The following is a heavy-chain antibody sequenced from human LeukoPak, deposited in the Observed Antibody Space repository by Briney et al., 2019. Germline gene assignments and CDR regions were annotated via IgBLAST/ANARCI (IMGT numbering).Heavy chain of an antibody. CDR3: ARDPPGYCSGGSCYRGYYYMDV. V-gene: IGHV1-2*02. J-gene: IGHJ6*03. CDR1: GYTFTGYY. D-gene: IGHD2-15*01. Sequence: ASVKVSCKASGYTFTGYYMHWVRQAPGQGLEWMGWINPNSCGTNYAQKFQGRVTMTRDTSISTAYMELSRLRSDDTAVYYCARDPPGYCSGGSCYRGYYYMDVWGKGTTVTVSS. CDR2: INPNSCGT.